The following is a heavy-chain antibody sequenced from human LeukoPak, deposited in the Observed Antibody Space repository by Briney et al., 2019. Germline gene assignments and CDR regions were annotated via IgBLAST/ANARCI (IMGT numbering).Heavy chain of an antibody. CDR3: ARGRYCSSTSCYGRYYYYYGMDV. J-gene: IGHJ6*02. CDR2: INHSGST. D-gene: IGHD2-2*01. CDR1: GGSFSGYY. V-gene: IGHV4-34*01. Sequence: SETLSLNCAVYGGSFSGYYWSWIRQPPGKGLEWIGEINHSGSTNYNPSLKSRVTISVDTSKNQFSLKLSSVTAADTAVYYCARGRYCSSTSCYGRYYYYYGMDVWGQGTTVTVSS.